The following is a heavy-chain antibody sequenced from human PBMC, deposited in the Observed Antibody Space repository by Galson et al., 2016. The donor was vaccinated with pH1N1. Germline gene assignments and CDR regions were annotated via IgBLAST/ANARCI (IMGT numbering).Heavy chain of an antibody. D-gene: IGHD3-22*01. V-gene: IGHV5-51*01. J-gene: IGHJ6*02. Sequence: QSGAEVKKPGESLKISCEGSGYSFTKYCIVWVRQTPGKGLEWMGIIYPGDSETRYSPSFQGQVTISADKSISTAYLHWSSLEASDTAMYYCARQGIDDSSGYFIGQDYYALDVWGRGTTVTVSS. CDR2: IYPGDSET. CDR1: GYSFTKYC. CDR3: ARQGIDDSSGYFIGQDYYALDV.